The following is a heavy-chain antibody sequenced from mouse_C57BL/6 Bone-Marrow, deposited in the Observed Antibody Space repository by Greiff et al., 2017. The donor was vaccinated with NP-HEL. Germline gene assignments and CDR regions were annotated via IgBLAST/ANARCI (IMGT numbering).Heavy chain of an antibody. J-gene: IGHJ4*01. CDR1: GFTFSSYT. Sequence: EVKLVESGGGLVKPGGSLKLSCAASGFTFSSYTMSWVRQTPEKRLEWVATISGGGGNTYYPDSVKGRFTISRANAKNTLYLQMSSLRSEDTALYYCARHPLYYGKYYAMDYWGQGTSVTVSS. CDR3: ARHPLYYGKYYAMDY. CDR2: ISGGGGNT. D-gene: IGHD2-1*01. V-gene: IGHV5-9*01.